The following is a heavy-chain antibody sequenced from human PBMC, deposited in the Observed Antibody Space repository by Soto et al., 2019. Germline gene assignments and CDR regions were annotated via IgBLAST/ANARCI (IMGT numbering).Heavy chain of an antibody. V-gene: IGHV3-48*03. D-gene: IGHD6-13*01. CDR1: GFSFRNYE. CDR2: ISSSGSTM. Sequence: PGGSLRLSCVASGFSFRNYEMNWVRQAPGKGLEWLSYISSSGSTMYYADSVKGRFTISRDNAKNSLSLQINSLRAEDTALYYCTRRVKLAIDSWGQGTQVTVPS. CDR3: TRRVKLAIDS. J-gene: IGHJ4*02.